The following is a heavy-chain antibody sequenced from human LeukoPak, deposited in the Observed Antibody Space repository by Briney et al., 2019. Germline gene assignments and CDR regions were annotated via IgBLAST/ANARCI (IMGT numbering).Heavy chain of an antibody. Sequence: PSETLSLTCTVSGGSISRYYWSWIRQPPGKGLEWIGYIYYSGSTNYNPSLKSRVTISVDTSKNQFSLRLSSVTAADTAVYYCARQLSTTPDAFDIWGQGTMVTVPS. D-gene: IGHD2/OR15-2a*01. CDR1: GGSISRYY. CDR2: IYYSGST. CDR3: ARQLSTTPDAFDI. J-gene: IGHJ3*02. V-gene: IGHV4-59*08.